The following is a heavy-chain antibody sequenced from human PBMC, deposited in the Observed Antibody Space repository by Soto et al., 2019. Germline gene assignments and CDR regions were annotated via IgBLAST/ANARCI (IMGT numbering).Heavy chain of an antibody. V-gene: IGHV3-23*01. J-gene: IGHJ4*02. CDR2: ISVSGANT. D-gene: IGHD3-9*01. CDR3: AKDLGLGVIAGYPHDC. Sequence: DVQLLDSGGGLVQPGGSLRLSCAASGFTFNNYAMSWVRQAPGKGLEWVSTISVSGANTYYADSVKGRFTISSDDSKNTLYLQMNSLGAEDTAVYYCAKDLGLGVIAGYPHDCWGQGTLVTVSS. CDR1: GFTFNNYA.